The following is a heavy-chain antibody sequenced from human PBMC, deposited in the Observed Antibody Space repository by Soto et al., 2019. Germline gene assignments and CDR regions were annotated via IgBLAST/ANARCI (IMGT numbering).Heavy chain of an antibody. D-gene: IGHD2-21*01. CDR3: ARDWGGVIPGTDAFDI. CDR2: ISYDGSNK. Sequence: GGSLRLSCAASGFTFSSYAMHWVRQAPGKGLEWVAVISYDGSNKYYADSVKGRFTISRDNSKNTLYLQMNSLRAEDTAVYYCARDWGGVIPGTDAFDIWGQGTMVTVSS. V-gene: IGHV3-30*04. CDR1: GFTFSSYA. J-gene: IGHJ3*02.